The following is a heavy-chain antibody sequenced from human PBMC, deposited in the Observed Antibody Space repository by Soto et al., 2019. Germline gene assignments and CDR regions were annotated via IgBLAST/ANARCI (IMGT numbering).Heavy chain of an antibody. D-gene: IGHD2-8*01. CDR3: ATKVLGEGYFDY. Sequence: TSETLSLTCTVSGGSISSYYWSWIRQPPGKGLEWIGYIYYSGSTNYNPSLKSRVTISVDTSKNQFSLKLSSVTAADTAVYYCATKVLGEGYFDYWGQGTLVTVSS. CDR2: IYYSGST. J-gene: IGHJ4*02. V-gene: IGHV4-59*01. CDR1: GGSISSYY.